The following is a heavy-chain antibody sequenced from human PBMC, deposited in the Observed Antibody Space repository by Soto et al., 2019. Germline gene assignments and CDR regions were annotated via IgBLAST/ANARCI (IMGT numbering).Heavy chain of an antibody. CDR2: IWYDGSNK. D-gene: IGHD1-26*01. V-gene: IGHV3-33*01. CDR3: ARGGDDYGRIVGYYYGMDV. Sequence: GGSLRLSCAASGCTFSSYGMHWVRQAPGKGLEWVAVIWYDGSNKYYADSVKGRFTISRDNSKNTLYLQMNSLRAEDTAVYYCARGGDDYGRIVGYYYGMDVWGQGTTVTVSS. CDR1: GCTFSSYG. J-gene: IGHJ6*02.